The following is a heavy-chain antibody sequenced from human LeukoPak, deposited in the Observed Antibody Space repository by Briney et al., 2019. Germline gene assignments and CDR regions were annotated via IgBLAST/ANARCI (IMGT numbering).Heavy chain of an antibody. Sequence: GGSLRLSCAASGFTFDDYGMSWVRQAPGKGLEWVSGISWNGGRTGYADSLKGRFTISRDNAKNSLYLQMNSLRAEDTALYYCARQTAMAKYYYYGMDVWGEGTTVTVSS. CDR2: ISWNGGRT. CDR3: ARQTAMAKYYYYGMDV. V-gene: IGHV3-20*04. D-gene: IGHD5-18*01. CDR1: GFTFDDYG. J-gene: IGHJ6*02.